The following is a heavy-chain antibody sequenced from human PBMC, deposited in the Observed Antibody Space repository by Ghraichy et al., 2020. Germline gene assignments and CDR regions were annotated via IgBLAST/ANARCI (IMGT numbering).Heavy chain of an antibody. D-gene: IGHD1-14*01. Sequence: GGSLRLSCAASGFTFSSYSMNWVRQAPGKGLEWVSYISSSSSTIYYADSVKGQFTISRDNAKNSLYLQMISLTVEDTAVYYCVRSYKDGLRHFDYWGQGTLVTVSS. CDR1: GFTFSSYS. CDR2: ISSSSSTI. V-gene: IGHV3-48*01. J-gene: IGHJ4*02. CDR3: VRSYKDGLRHFDY.